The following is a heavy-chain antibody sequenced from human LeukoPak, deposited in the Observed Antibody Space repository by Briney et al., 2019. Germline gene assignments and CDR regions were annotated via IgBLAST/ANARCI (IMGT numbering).Heavy chain of an antibody. CDR1: GGSIRSSSYY. CDR2: IYYSGST. Sequence: SETLSLTCTVSGGSIRSSSYYWGWVRQPPGKGLGWVGNIYYSGSTYYNPSLKRRVNISVDTSKKQFSLKLSSVTAADTAVYYCARHDSIVVAEAARGFDYWGQGTLVTVSS. D-gene: IGHD2-15*01. J-gene: IGHJ4*02. V-gene: IGHV4-39*01. CDR3: ARHDSIVVAEAARGFDY.